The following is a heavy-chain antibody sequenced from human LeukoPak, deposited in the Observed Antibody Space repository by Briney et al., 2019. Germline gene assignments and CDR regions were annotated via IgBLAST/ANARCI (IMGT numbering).Heavy chain of an antibody. CDR3: ARDRPGATIWGNAFDI. CDR2: IYYSGST. CDR1: GGSISSGDYY. D-gene: IGHD3-16*01. V-gene: IGHV4-30-4*01. J-gene: IGHJ3*02. Sequence: NSSETLSLTCTVSGGSISSGDYYWSWIRQPSGKGLEWIGYIYYSGSTYFNPSLKSRVTISVDTSKNQFSLKLSSVAAADTAVYYCARDRPGATIWGNAFDIWGQGTMVTVSS.